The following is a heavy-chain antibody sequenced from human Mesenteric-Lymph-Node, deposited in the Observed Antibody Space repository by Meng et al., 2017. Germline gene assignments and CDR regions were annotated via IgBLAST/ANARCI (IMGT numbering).Heavy chain of an antibody. J-gene: IGHJ4*02. V-gene: IGHV3-21*01. CDR3: ARDSGWYAVYFDY. Sequence: GGSLRLSCAASGFTFSSYSMNWVRQAPGKGLEWVSSISSSSSYIYYADSVKGRFTISRDNAKNSLYLQMNSLRAEDTAVYYCARDSGWYAVYFDYWGQGTLVTVSS. D-gene: IGHD6-19*01. CDR2: ISSSSSYI. CDR1: GFTFSSYS.